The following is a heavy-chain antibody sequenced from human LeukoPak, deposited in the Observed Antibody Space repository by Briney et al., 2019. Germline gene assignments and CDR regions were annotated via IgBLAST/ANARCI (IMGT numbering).Heavy chain of an antibody. Sequence: GASVKVSCKASGYTFTGYYMHWVRQAPGQGLEWMGWINPNSGGTNYAQKFQGRVTMTRDTSISTAFMELSRLRSDDTAVYYCARVYCSSTSCYGYNWFDPWGQGTLVTVSS. CDR3: ARVYCSSTSCYGYNWFDP. J-gene: IGHJ5*02. V-gene: IGHV1-2*02. CDR1: GYTFTGYY. D-gene: IGHD2-2*01. CDR2: INPNSGGT.